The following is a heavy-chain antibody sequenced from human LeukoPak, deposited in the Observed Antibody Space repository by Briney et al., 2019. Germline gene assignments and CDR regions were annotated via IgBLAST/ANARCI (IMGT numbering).Heavy chain of an antibody. CDR3: ARDRSIAGPTTVDY. D-gene: IGHD6-6*01. CDR2: INTDGRNT. CDR1: GVTFSQSW. V-gene: IGHV3-74*01. J-gene: IGHJ4*02. Sequence: GGSLRLSCVVSGVTFSQSWMHWVRQVPGKGLVWVSRINTDGRNTIYADSAKGRFTISRDNAKNTLYLQMNSLRAEDTAVYYCARDRSIAGPTTVDYWGKGTLVSVSS.